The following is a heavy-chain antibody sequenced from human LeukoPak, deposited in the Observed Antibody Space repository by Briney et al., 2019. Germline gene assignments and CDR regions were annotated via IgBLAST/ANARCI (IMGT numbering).Heavy chain of an antibody. D-gene: IGHD3-22*01. Sequence: GGSLRLSCAASGFTFSSYSMNWVRQAPGKGLEWVSYISSSSSTIYYADSVKGRFTISRDNAKNSLYLQMNGLRAEDTAVYYCARDEGDSSGYYPFFDYWGQGTLVTVSS. CDR1: GFTFSSYS. CDR2: ISSSSSTI. V-gene: IGHV3-48*01. CDR3: ARDEGDSSGYYPFFDY. J-gene: IGHJ4*02.